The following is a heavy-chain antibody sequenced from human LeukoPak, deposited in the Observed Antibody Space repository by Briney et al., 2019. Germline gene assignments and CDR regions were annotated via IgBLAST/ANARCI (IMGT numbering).Heavy chain of an antibody. CDR2: ISGSGGSA. J-gene: IGHJ4*02. Sequence: SGGSLRLSCAASGFTVSSNYMSWVRQAPGKGLEWVSAISGSGGSAYYADSVKGRFTISRGNSRNSLSLQMNSLRAEDTALYYCAKTGYSSGWYRIWDYWGQGTLVTVSS. V-gene: IGHV3-23*01. D-gene: IGHD6-19*01. CDR3: AKTGYSSGWYRIWDY. CDR1: GFTVSSNY.